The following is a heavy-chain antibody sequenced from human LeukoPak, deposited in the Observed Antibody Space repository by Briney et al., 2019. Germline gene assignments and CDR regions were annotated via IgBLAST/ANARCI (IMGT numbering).Heavy chain of an antibody. CDR1: GYSFTAFY. D-gene: IGHD6-13*01. CDR3: ARDYGPRQSRHGSSWYETGDY. Sequence: GASVKVSCKTSGYSFTAFYIHWVRQAPGQGLEWMGWIHPRRGDTNYAQKFQGRVTMTRDTSISTAYLDLSSLRSDDTAVYYCARDYGPRQSRHGSSWYETGDYWGQGTLVIVSS. J-gene: IGHJ4*02. V-gene: IGHV1-2*02. CDR2: IHPRRGDT.